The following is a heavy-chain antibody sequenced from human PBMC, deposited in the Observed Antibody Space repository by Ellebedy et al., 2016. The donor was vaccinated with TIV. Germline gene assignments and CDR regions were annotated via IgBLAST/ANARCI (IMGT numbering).Heavy chain of an antibody. Sequence: GESLKISCAASGFTFSSHDMHWVRQPTGKGLEWVSGITSAGDTYYLGSVKGRFIISRDSAKNSLYLQINSLRAEYTAVYYCARATSGFDYWGQGALATVSS. CDR1: GFTFSSHD. CDR2: ITSAGDT. CDR3: ARATSGFDY. D-gene: IGHD5-24*01. J-gene: IGHJ4*02. V-gene: IGHV3-13*01.